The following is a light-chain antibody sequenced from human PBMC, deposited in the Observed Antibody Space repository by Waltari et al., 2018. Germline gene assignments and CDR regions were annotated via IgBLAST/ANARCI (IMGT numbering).Light chain of an antibody. V-gene: IGKV3-15*01. J-gene: IGKJ5*01. CDR3: QQYNNWPIT. CDR1: PSVSSN. Sequence: EIVMTQSPATLSVSPGERATISCRASPSVSSNLAWYQQKPGQAPGLLIYGASTRATGVPASFSGSGSGTEFTLTISSLQSEDFAVYYCQQYNNWPITFGQGTRLEIK. CDR2: GAS.